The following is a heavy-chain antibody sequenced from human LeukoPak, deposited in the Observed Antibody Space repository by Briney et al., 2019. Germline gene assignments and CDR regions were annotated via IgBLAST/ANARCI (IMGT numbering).Heavy chain of an antibody. V-gene: IGHV3-9*01. CDR1: GFTFDDYA. CDR2: ISWNSGSI. J-gene: IGHJ4*02. CDR3: AKEGRFGKFLGYYFDY. D-gene: IGHD3-10*01. Sequence: GRSLRLSCAASGFTFDDYAMHWVRQAPGKGLEWVSGISWNSGSIGYADSVKGRFTISRDNAKNSLYLQMNSLRAEDTALYYCAKEGRFGKFLGYYFDYWGQGTLVTVSS.